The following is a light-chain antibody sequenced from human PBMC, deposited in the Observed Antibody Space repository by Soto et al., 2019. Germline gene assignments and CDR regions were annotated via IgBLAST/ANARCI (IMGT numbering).Light chain of an antibody. J-gene: IGLJ2*01. V-gene: IGLV7-46*01. CDR2: DTS. CDR3: LLSYSGLRV. CDR1: PGAVTSGHY. Sequence: QAVVTQEPSLTVSPGGTVTLTCGSSPGAVTSGHYPYWFQQKPGQAPRTLIYDTSNKNSWTPARFSASLLGGKAALTLSGAQPEDEAEYYCLLSYSGLRVFGGGTQLTVL.